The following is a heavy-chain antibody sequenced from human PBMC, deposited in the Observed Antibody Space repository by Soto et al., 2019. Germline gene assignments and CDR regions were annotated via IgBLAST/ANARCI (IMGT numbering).Heavy chain of an antibody. Sequence: EVQLVQSGAEVKKPGESLKISCKGSGYSFTSYWIGWVRQMPGKGLEWMGIISPGDSDTRYSPSFQGQVTISADKSISTAYLQWSSLKASDTAMYYCATQRGEGIVVVPADAFDIWGQGTMVTVSS. CDR1: GYSFTSYW. D-gene: IGHD2-2*01. J-gene: IGHJ3*02. CDR3: ATQRGEGIVVVPADAFDI. V-gene: IGHV5-51*03. CDR2: ISPGDSDT.